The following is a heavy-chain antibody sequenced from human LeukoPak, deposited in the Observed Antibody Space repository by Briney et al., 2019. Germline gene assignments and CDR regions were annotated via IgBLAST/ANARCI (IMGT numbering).Heavy chain of an antibody. CDR2: IQNDGSNE. CDR1: GLTFSSYG. J-gene: IGHJ6*03. CDR3: AKDRCSNGIGCYYYYMDV. Sequence: GGSLRLSCAASGLTFSSYGMHWVRQAPGKGLEWVAYIQNDGSNEQYADSVKGRFSISRDSSKNILYLQMNSLRAEDTAVYYCAKDRCSNGIGCYYYYMDVWGKGTTVTISS. V-gene: IGHV3-30*02. D-gene: IGHD2-8*01.